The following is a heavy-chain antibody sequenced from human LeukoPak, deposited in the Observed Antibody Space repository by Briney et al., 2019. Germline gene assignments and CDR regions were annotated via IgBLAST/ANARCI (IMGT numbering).Heavy chain of an antibody. D-gene: IGHD2-2*01. CDR1: GFSFSNYA. V-gene: IGHV3-64D*09. Sequence: GGSLRLSCSASGFSFSNYAMHWLRQAPGKGLEYVSAISTNGGHTYYADSVQGRFTISRDDSKNTLYLQMSSLRAEDTALYYCVKDLLGYCSSTSCYATGPFDYWGQGTLVTVSS. J-gene: IGHJ4*02. CDR3: VKDLLGYCSSTSCYATGPFDY. CDR2: ISTNGGHT.